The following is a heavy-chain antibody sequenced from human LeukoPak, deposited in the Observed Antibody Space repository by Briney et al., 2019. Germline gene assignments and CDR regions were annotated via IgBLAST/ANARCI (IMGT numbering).Heavy chain of an antibody. CDR1: GYTFTRYY. Sequence: ASVKVSCKPSGYTFTRYYMHGVRQAPGQGLEWMGIINPSGGSARYAQKFQGRVTMTRDTSTSTVYMEVSSLRAEDTAIYYCAKVLSTSAYGGSDWGQGTLVTVSS. J-gene: IGHJ4*02. D-gene: IGHD5-12*01. V-gene: IGHV1-46*01. CDR2: INPSGGSA. CDR3: AKVLSTSAYGGSD.